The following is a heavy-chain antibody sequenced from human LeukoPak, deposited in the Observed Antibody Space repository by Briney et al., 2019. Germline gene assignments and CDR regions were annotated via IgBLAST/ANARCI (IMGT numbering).Heavy chain of an antibody. CDR3: ARYGGSGTYFFDY. D-gene: IGHD3-10*01. CDR1: GGSINSGGYA. J-gene: IGHJ4*02. V-gene: IGHV4-30-2*01. CDR2: IYDNGDT. Sequence: SETLSLTCAVSGGSINSGGYAWTWIRQPPGKGLEWIGYIYDNGDTYYNPSLKSRVIISLDRSKNQFSLKLSSVTAADTAVYYCARYGGSGTYFFDYWGQGTLVTVSS.